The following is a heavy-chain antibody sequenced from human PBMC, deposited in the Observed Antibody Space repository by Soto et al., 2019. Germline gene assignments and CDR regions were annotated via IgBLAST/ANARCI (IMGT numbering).Heavy chain of an antibody. CDR3: ASREIWFGELLSDYYYGMDV. Sequence: GGSLRLSCAASGFTFSSYAMSWVRQAPGKGLEWVSAISGSGGSTYYADSVKGRFTISRDNSKNTLYLQMNSLRAEDMAVYYCASREIWFGELLSDYYYGMDVWGQGTTVTVSS. CDR2: ISGSGGST. J-gene: IGHJ6*02. CDR1: GFTFSSYA. D-gene: IGHD3-10*01. V-gene: IGHV3-23*01.